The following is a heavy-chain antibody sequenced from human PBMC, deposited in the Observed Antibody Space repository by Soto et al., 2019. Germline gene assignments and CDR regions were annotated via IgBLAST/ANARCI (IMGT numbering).Heavy chain of an antibody. CDR2: IYPDDSDT. CDR3: ARRRAVLLRAATDYGMDV. D-gene: IGHD3-16*01. Sequence: AGESLKISCKGSGYSFSTYWIGWVRQMPEKGLEWMGIIYPDDSDTRYSPSFQGQVTISVDKSINTAYLQWSSLKASDTAMYYCARRRAVLLRAATDYGMDVWGQGTTVTVSS. V-gene: IGHV5-51*01. J-gene: IGHJ6*02. CDR1: GYSFSTYW.